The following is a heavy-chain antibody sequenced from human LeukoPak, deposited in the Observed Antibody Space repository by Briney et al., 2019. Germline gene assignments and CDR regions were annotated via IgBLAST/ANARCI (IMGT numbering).Heavy chain of an antibody. CDR3: AKDWEEGGVGATPMGAFDI. CDR2: ISGSGGST. V-gene: IGHV3-23*01. CDR1: GFTLSSYA. J-gene: IGHJ3*02. D-gene: IGHD1-26*01. Sequence: GGSLRLSCAASGFTLSSYAMSWVRQAPGKGLEWVSAISGSGGSTYYADSVKGRFTISRDNSKNTLYLQMNSLRAEDTAVYYCAKDWEEGGVGATPMGAFDIWGQGTMVTVSS.